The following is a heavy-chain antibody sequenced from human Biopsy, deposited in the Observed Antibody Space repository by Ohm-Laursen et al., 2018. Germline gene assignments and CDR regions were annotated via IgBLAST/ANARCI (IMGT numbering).Heavy chain of an antibody. CDR1: GYTFTGYH. D-gene: IGHD3-22*01. J-gene: IGHJ5*02. CDR3: TRGGYYYDSLAYYYWFDP. CDR2: INAKTGDT. Sequence: GASVKVSCKASGYTFTGYHVHWVRLAPGQGLEWMGWINAKTGDTNYAQKFQGRVTMTRDTSICTAYVDLSSLRSDDTAVYYCTRGGYYYDSLAYYYWFDPWGQGTLVTVSS. V-gene: IGHV1-2*02.